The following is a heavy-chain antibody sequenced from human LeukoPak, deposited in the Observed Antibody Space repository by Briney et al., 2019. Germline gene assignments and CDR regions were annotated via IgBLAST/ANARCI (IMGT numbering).Heavy chain of an antibody. CDR2: ISSSSSYI. CDR3: ARGMAAGTGGFDY. V-gene: IGHV3-21*01. D-gene: IGHD6-6*01. CDR1: GFTFSSYS. J-gene: IGHJ4*02. Sequence: PGGSLRLSCAASGFTFSSYSMNWIRQAPGKGLEWVSSISSSSSYIYYADSVKGRFTISRDNAKNSLYLQMNSLRAEDTAVYYCARGMAAGTGGFDYWGQGTLVTVSS.